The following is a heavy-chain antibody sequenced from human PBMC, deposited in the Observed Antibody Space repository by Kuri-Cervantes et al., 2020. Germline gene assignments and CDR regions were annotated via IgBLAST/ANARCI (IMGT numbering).Heavy chain of an antibody. CDR2: ISSSSSYI. V-gene: IGHV3-21*01. CDR3: ARGYCSGGSCYMAGYFDY. J-gene: IGHJ4*02. D-gene: IGHD2-15*01. CDR1: GFTFSSYS. Sequence: GGSLRLSCAASGFTFSSYSMNWVRQAPGKGLEWVSSISSSSSYIYYADSVKGRFTISRDNAKNSLYLQMNSLRAEDTAVYYCARGYCSGGSCYMAGYFDYWGQGTLVTVSS.